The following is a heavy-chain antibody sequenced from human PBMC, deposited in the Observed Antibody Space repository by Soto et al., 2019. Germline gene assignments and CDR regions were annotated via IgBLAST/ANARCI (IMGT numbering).Heavy chain of an antibody. Sequence: GASVKVSCKASGGTFSSYAISWVRQAPGQGLEWMGGIIPIFGTANYAQKFQGRVTITADKSTSTAYMELSSLRSGDTAVYYCARGGVYGKNPMDVWGQGTTVTVSS. CDR3: ARGGVYGKNPMDV. D-gene: IGHD3-10*01. CDR2: IIPIFGTA. J-gene: IGHJ6*02. CDR1: GGTFSSYA. V-gene: IGHV1-69*06.